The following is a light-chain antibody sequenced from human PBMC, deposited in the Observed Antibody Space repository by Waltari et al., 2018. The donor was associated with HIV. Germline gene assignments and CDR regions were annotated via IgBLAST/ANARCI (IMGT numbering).Light chain of an antibody. J-gene: IGKJ4*01. CDR2: DIS. CDR1: QNVNKH. Sequence: EIQMTQAPATLSVCPGERATLSCRASQNVNKHLAWYQQKLGQPPRLLIYDISTRAPGIPARFSASGSGTEFTLTISSLQSEDFGVYYCQQYTYWPLTFGGGTKVEIQ. V-gene: IGKV3-15*01. CDR3: QQYTYWPLT.